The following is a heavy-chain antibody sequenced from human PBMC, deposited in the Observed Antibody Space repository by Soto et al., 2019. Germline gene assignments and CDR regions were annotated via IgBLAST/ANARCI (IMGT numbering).Heavy chain of an antibody. CDR3: ATSSGYLNYFDY. D-gene: IGHD6-19*01. V-gene: IGHV3-30-3*01. CDR1: GFSFRTYP. Sequence: QLHLVESGGGVVRPGESLRLSCVDSGFSFRTYPMHWVRQAPGKGLEWVALISYDGSSEAYGESVRDRFTVSRDNSKNTLYLQLNSLSPEDTAVYYCATSSGYLNYFDYWGKGTLVTVSS. J-gene: IGHJ4*02. CDR2: ISYDGSSE.